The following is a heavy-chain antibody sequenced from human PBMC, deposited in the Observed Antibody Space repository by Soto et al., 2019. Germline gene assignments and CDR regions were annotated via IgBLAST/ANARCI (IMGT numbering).Heavy chain of an antibody. V-gene: IGHV3-53*01. J-gene: IGHJ6*02. CDR1: EFIVSSNY. D-gene: IGHD1-26*01. Sequence: GGSLRLSCSASEFIVSSNYMNWVRQAPGKGLECVSTIHGSGSTYYADSVKGRFTISRDNSKNTLYLQMNSVRAEDTAVYYCAGRVGATNYGMDVWGQGTTVTVSS. CDR2: IHGSGST. CDR3: AGRVGATNYGMDV.